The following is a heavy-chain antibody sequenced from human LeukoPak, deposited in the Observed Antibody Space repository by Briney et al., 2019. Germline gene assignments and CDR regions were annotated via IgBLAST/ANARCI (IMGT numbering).Heavy chain of an antibody. V-gene: IGHV3-33*08. Sequence: GGSLRLSWAASGFXFHTYWMHXVXXAPGKXLEWVAVICSGGSNKYYAAYVKGRFPISRANSTPTLYLQMNSLRADDTAIYYCARCRDSGSYNLLRSWGQGNLVTVSS. CDR1: GFXFHTYW. J-gene: IGHJ5*02. CDR2: ICSGGSNK. D-gene: IGHD1-26*01. CDR3: ARCRDSGSYNLLRS.